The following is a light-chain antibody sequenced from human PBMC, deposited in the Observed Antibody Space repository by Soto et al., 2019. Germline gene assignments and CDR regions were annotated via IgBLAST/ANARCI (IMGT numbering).Light chain of an antibody. V-gene: IGKV4-1*01. CDR1: QSVLYSSNNKNY. CDR3: RQYYITPLP. J-gene: IGKJ4*01. CDR2: WAS. Sequence: DIVMTQSPDSLAVSLGERATINCKSSQSVLYSSNNKNYLAWYQQKPGQPPKLLIYWASTRESGVPDRFSGGGSGPDLALPIASLQAEDVAVYYGRQYYITPLPLGGGTKVEIK.